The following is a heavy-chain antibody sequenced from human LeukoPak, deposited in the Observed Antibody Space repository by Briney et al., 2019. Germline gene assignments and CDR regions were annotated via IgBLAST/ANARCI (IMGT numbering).Heavy chain of an antibody. CDR2: IYYSGTT. V-gene: IGHV4-59*01. J-gene: IGHJ4*02. CDR1: GGSISSYY. CDR3: ARLNYDFPDY. Sequence: PSETLSLTCTVSGGSISSYYWSWIRQPPGKGLEWIGYIYYSGTTEYNPSLKSRVTISIDTYKDQFSLKLRSMTAADTAVYYCARLNYDFPDYWGQGTLVTVSS. D-gene: IGHD3-3*01.